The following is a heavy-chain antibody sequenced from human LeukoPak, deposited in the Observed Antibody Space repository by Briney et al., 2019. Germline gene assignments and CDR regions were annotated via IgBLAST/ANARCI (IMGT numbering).Heavy chain of an antibody. CDR3: ARGRYYGMDV. J-gene: IGHJ6*02. CDR2: INSDRSST. V-gene: IGHV3-74*03. Sequence: RGSLRLSCAASGFTFSSYAMHWVRQAPGKGLVWVSGINSDRSSTTYADSVKGRFTISRDNAKNTLYLQMNNLRAEDTAVYYCARGRYYGMDVWGQGTTVTVSS. CDR1: GFTFSSYA.